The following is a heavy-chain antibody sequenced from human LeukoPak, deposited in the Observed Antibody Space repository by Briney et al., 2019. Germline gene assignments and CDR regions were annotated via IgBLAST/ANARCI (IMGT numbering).Heavy chain of an antibody. Sequence: ASVKVSCKAFGYTFSSFGFSWVRQAPGQGLEWMGWISAYNGNTDFAQKFQGRVTMTTDTSTRTASMELRSLTSDDTAVYYCARDGFLGIVATNGMDAWGQGTTVTVSS. V-gene: IGHV1-18*01. J-gene: IGHJ6*02. D-gene: IGHD5-12*01. CDR1: GYTFSSFG. CDR3: ARDGFLGIVATNGMDA. CDR2: ISAYNGNT.